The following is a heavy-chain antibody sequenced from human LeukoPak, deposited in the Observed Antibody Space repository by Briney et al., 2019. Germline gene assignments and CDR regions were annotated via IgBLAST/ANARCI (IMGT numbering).Heavy chain of an antibody. CDR3: VASGYGY. D-gene: IGHD3-22*01. Sequence: GGSLRLTCAASGFTFSNHGIHWVRQAPGKGLEWVAFIRSDGTNKYYIDSVKGRFTISRDNSKNSLYLQMNTLSAEDTAVYYCVASGYGYWGQGTLVTVSS. J-gene: IGHJ4*02. CDR2: IRSDGTNK. CDR1: GFTFSNHG. V-gene: IGHV3-30*02.